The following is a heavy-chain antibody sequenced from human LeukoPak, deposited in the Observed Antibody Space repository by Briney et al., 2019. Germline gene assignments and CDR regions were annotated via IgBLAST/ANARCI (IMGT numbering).Heavy chain of an antibody. CDR1: GYTLSDYY. V-gene: IGHV1-2*02. J-gene: IGHJ4*02. Sequence: ASVKVSCKASGYTLSDYYVHWVRQAPGQGLEWMGWINPNSGGTNYAQKFQGRVTMTRDTSISTAYMELSRLRSDDTAVYYCARDRGSSWQTNDYWGQGTLVTVSS. CDR3: ARDRGSSWQTNDY. CDR2: INPNSGGT. D-gene: IGHD6-13*01.